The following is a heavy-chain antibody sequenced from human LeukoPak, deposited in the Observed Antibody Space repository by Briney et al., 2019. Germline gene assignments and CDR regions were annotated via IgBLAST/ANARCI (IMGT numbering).Heavy chain of an antibody. CDR3: ARDNRVGMVPLFDF. CDR1: GGSINSSSFY. D-gene: IGHD3-10*01. Sequence: SETLSLTCTVSGGSINSSSFYWGWIRQPPGKGLECIGSIYYSGSTYYTPSLESRVTISVDTSKNHFSLNLSSVTAADTAVYYCARDNRVGMVPLFDFWGPGTLVTVSS. J-gene: IGHJ4*02. V-gene: IGHV4-39*07. CDR2: IYYSGST.